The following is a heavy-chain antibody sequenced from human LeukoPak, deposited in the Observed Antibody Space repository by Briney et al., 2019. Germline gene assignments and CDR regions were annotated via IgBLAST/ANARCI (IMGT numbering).Heavy chain of an antibody. V-gene: IGHV3-30*02. CDR3: AKDKWFGEPVDY. CDR2: IRYDGSNK. Sequence: GGSLRLSCAASGFTFRSYGMHGVRKAPGKGLEWEAFIRYDGSNKYYADSVKGRFTISRDNSKNTLYLQMNSLRAEDTAVYYCAKDKWFGEPVDYWGQGTLVTVSS. D-gene: IGHD3-10*01. J-gene: IGHJ4*02. CDR1: GFTFRSYG.